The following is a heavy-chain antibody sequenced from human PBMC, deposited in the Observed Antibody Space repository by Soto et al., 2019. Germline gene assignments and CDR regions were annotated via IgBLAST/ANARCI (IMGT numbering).Heavy chain of an antibody. Sequence: ASVKVSGKASGYTFTSYGIHWVRQAPGQRLEWMGWINAANGDTKYSPKFQGRVTITRDTSASTAYMELSSLRSEDTAVYYCVRRHVSATGIDWFXPWGQGTLVT. CDR2: INAANGDT. D-gene: IGHD6-13*01. V-gene: IGHV1-3*01. J-gene: IGHJ5*02. CDR3: VRRHVSATGIDWFXP. CDR1: GYTFTSYG.